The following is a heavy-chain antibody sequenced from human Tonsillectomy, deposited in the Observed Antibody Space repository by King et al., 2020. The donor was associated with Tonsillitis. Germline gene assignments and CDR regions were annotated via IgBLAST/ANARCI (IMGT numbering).Heavy chain of an antibody. Sequence: VQLVESGGGLVQPGRSLRLSCAASGFTFDDYAMHWVRQAPGKGLEWVTGISWNSGSIGYADSVKGRFTISRDNAKNSLYLQMNSLRAEDTALYYCAKGMNYDILTGFDYWGQGTLVTVSS. D-gene: IGHD3-9*01. V-gene: IGHV3-9*01. CDR3: AKGMNYDILTGFDY. CDR2: ISWNSGSI. J-gene: IGHJ4*02. CDR1: GFTFDDYA.